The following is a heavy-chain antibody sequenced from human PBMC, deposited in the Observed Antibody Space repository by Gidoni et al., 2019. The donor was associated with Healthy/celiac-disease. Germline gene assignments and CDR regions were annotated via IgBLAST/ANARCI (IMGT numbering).Heavy chain of an antibody. CDR1: GYTFTSYD. CDR2: MNPNSGNT. V-gene: IGHV1-8*01. D-gene: IGHD3-3*01. J-gene: IGHJ6*02. Sequence: QVQLVQSGAEVKKPGASVKVYCKASGYTFTSYDINWVRQATGQGLEWMGWMNPNSGNTGYAQKFQGRVTMTRNTSISTAYMELSSLRSEDTAVYYCARVGVSYDFWSGYYIDYYGMDVWGQGTTVTVSS. CDR3: ARVGVSYDFWSGYYIDYYGMDV.